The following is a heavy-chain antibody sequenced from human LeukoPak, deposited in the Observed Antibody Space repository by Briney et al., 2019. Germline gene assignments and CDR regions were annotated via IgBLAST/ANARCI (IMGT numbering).Heavy chain of an antibody. J-gene: IGHJ4*02. V-gene: IGHV3-23*01. CDR1: GFTFGSYA. Sequence: GGSLRLSCEASGFTFGSYAMYWVRQAPGKGLEWVAGIFGSGGSAHYADSARGRFTISRDNSKNTVYLQINSLRAEDTAVYYCGKTTTGYSSGQKPAWPVDYWGQGTLVTVSS. D-gene: IGHD6-19*01. CDR2: IFGSGGSA. CDR3: GKTTTGYSSGQKPAWPVDY.